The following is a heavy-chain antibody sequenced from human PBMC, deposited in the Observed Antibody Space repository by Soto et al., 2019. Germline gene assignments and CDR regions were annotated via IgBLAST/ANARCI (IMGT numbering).Heavy chain of an antibody. J-gene: IGHJ3*02. CDR3: ARDEIVVVVAATLFGAAFDI. Sequence: ASVKVSCKASGYTFTGYYMHWVRQAPGQGLEWMGWINADNGNTNYSQKFQGRVTITTDTSTSTAYMELRSLRSDDTAVYYCARDEIVVVVAATLFGAAFDIWGQGTMVTVSS. D-gene: IGHD2-15*01. V-gene: IGHV1-18*04. CDR1: GYTFTGYY. CDR2: INADNGNT.